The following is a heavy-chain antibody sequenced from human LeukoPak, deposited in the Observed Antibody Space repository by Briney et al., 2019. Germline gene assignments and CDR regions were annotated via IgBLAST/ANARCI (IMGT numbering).Heavy chain of an antibody. J-gene: IGHJ4*02. Sequence: ASVKVSCKASGYTFTNYGISWVRQAPGQGLEWMGWISAYNGNTNYAQKLQGRVTMTTDTSTSTAYMELRSLRSDDTAVYYCARDLQAYSGSYSADYWGQGTLVTVSS. CDR2: ISAYNGNT. CDR1: GYTFTNYG. V-gene: IGHV1-18*01. D-gene: IGHD1-26*01. CDR3: ARDLQAYSGSYSADY.